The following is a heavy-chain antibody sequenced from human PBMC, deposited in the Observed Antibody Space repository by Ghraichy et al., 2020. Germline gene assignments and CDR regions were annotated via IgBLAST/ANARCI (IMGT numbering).Heavy chain of an antibody. CDR1: GGSISSSSYY. CDR3: ARHILELRPRRAFDI. CDR2: IYYSGST. J-gene: IGHJ3*02. Sequence: SETLSLTCTVSGGSISSSSYYWGWIRQPPGKGLEWIGSIYYSGSTYYNPSLKSRVTISVDTSKNQFSLKLSSVTAADTAVYYCARHILELRPRRAFDIWGQGTMVTVSS. D-gene: IGHD1-7*01. V-gene: IGHV4-39*01.